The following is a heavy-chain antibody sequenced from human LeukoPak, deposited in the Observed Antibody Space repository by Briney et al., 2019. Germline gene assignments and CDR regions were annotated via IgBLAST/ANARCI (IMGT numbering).Heavy chain of an antibody. Sequence: SETLSLTRSVSGGSISSYYWSWIRQPAGKGLEWVGRIYTSGSTNYNPSLKSRVTISVDTSKNQFSLKLSSVTAADTAVYYCARHALMWFGEWAWFGPWGQGTLVTVSS. CDR2: IYTSGST. CDR1: GGSISSYY. D-gene: IGHD3-10*01. CDR3: ARHALMWFGEWAWFGP. J-gene: IGHJ5*02. V-gene: IGHV4-4*07.